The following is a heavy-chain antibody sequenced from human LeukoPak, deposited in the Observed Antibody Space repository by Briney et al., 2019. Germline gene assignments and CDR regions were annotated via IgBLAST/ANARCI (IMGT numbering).Heavy chain of an antibody. V-gene: IGHV4-34*01. CDR2: INHSGST. CDR1: GGSFSGYY. Sequence: SETLSLTCAVYGGSFSGYYWSWIRQPPGKGLEWLGEINHSGSTNYNPSLKSRVTISVDTSKNQFSLKLSSVTAADTAVYYCARGRQQHLYYYYYGMDVWGQGTTVTVSS. J-gene: IGHJ6*02. CDR3: ARGRQQHLYYYYYGMDV. D-gene: IGHD6-13*01.